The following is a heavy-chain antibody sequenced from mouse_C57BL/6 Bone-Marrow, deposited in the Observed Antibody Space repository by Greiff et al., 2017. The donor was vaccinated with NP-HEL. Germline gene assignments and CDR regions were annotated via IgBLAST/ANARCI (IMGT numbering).Heavy chain of an antibody. V-gene: IGHV8-12*01. CDR2: IYWDDDK. J-gene: IGHJ1*03. CDR1: GFSLSTSGMG. CDR3: ARSDDGYYEEYFDV. D-gene: IGHD2-3*01. Sequence: QVTLKVSGPGILQPSQTLSLTCSFSGFSLSTSGMGVSWIRQPSGKGLEWLAHIYWDDDKRYNPSLKSRLTISKDTSRNQVILKITSVDTADTATYYCARSDDGYYEEYFDVWGTGTTVTVSS.